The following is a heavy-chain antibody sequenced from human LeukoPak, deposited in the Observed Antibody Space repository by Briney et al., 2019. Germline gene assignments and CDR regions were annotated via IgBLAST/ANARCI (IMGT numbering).Heavy chain of an antibody. D-gene: IGHD1-26*01. J-gene: IGHJ3*02. CDR2: ISAYTGST. CDR1: GYTFINYG. CDR3: ARTVGATGAFYI. V-gene: IGHV1-18*01. Sequence: ASVKVSCKASGYTFINYGLSWVRQAPGQGFEWMGWISAYTGSTNYAQKLQGRVTMPTDPSTSTAYMDLRSLRSDDTAVYYCARTVGATGAFYIWGQGTMVIVSS.